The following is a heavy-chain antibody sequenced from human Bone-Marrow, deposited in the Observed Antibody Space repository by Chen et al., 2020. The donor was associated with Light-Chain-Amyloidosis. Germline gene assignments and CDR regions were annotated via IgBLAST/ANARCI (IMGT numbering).Heavy chain of an antibody. V-gene: IGHV3-30*18. Sequence: QVRLVESGGGVVRPGMSLRLSCAASGFTLSTYGMHWVRQVPGKGLEWVDMISYDGGLIHYKESVKGRCTISRDNRRKILYLQMNSLRSEDTALYHCAKVTNGWYGGSFDSWGHGTLVTVSS. CDR3: AKVTNGWYGGSFDS. J-gene: IGHJ5*01. CDR2: ISYDGGLI. D-gene: IGHD3-10*01. CDR1: GFTLSTYG.